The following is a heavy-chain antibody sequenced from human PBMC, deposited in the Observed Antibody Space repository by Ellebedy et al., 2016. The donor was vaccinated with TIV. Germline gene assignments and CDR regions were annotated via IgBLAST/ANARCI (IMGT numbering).Heavy chain of an antibody. D-gene: IGHD5-24*01. J-gene: IGHJ4*02. CDR2: IYSGGST. CDR3: ARYVKMARIDY. V-gene: IGHV3-53*01. Sequence: GESLKISCAASGLTVSSSYMSWVRQAPGKGLEWVSVIYSGGSTYYADSVKGRFTISRDNSKNALYLEMNSLRAKDTAMYYCARYVKMARIDYWGQGTLVTVSS. CDR1: GLTVSSSY.